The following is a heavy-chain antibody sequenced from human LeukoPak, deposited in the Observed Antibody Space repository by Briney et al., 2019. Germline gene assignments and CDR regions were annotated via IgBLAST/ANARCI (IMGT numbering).Heavy chain of an antibody. Sequence: PSETLSLTCTVSGGSISSYYWSWIRQPPGKGLEWIGYIYYSGSTNYNPSLKSRITISVDTSKNQFSLKLSSVTAADTAVYYCARDLVTDSSGYPIFLFDIWGQGTMVTVSS. J-gene: IGHJ3*02. V-gene: IGHV4-59*01. CDR2: IYYSGST. CDR3: ARDLVTDSSGYPIFLFDI. CDR1: GGSISSYY. D-gene: IGHD3-22*01.